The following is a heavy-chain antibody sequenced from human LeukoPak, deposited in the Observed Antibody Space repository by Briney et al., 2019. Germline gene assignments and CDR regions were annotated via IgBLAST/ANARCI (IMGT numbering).Heavy chain of an antibody. CDR3: ASLPSLAPGYSKYMDV. J-gene: IGHJ6*03. CDR2: INHSGST. Sequence: SETLSLTCAVYGGSFSGYYWSWIRQPPGKGLEWIGEINHSGSTNYNPSLKSRVTISVDTSKNQFSLKLSSVTAADTAVYYCASLPSLAPGYSKYMDVWGKGTTVTVSS. D-gene: IGHD1-26*01. CDR1: GGSFSGYY. V-gene: IGHV4-34*01.